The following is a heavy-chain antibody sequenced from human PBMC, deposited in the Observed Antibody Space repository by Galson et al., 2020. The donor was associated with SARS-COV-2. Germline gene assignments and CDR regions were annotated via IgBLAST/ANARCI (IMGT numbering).Heavy chain of an antibody. D-gene: IGHD3-3*01. CDR3: ARVRRGTIFGVVRSGMDV. V-gene: IGHV4-31*02. CDR2: IYYSGST. CDR1: GGSISMCGYY. Sequence: GGSISMCGYYWSWIRQHPGKGLEWIGYIYYSGSTYYNPSLKSRVTISVDTSKNQFSLKLSSVTAADTAVYYCARVRRGTIFGVVRSGMDVWGQGTTVTVSS. J-gene: IGHJ6*02.